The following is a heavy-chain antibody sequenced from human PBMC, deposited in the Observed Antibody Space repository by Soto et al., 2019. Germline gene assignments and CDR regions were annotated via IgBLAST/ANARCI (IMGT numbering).Heavy chain of an antibody. Sequence: GGSLRLSCAASGFTFSSYGMHWVRQAPGKGLEWVAVISYDGSNKYYADSVKGRFTISRDNSKNTLYLQMNSLRAEDTAVYYCAKGWVGATTWYFAYWGQGTLVTVSS. J-gene: IGHJ4*02. CDR2: ISYDGSNK. CDR1: GFTFSSYG. D-gene: IGHD1-26*01. CDR3: AKGWVGATTWYFAY. V-gene: IGHV3-30*18.